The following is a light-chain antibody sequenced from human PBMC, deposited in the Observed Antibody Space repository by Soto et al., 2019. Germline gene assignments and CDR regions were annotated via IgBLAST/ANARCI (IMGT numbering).Light chain of an antibody. CDR1: QSVSSY. J-gene: IGKJ4*01. CDR3: QQHSNWPLT. V-gene: IGKV3-11*01. Sequence: EIVLTQSPATLSLSPGERATLSCRASQSVSSYVAWYQQKPGQAPRLLIYDASNRATGIPARFSGSGSGTDFTLTISCLEPEDFAVYYCQQHSNWPLTFGGGTKVEIK. CDR2: DAS.